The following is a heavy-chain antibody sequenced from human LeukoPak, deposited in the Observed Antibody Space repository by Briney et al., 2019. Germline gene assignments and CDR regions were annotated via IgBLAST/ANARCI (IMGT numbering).Heavy chain of an antibody. V-gene: IGHV1-2*02. D-gene: IGHD5-18*01. J-gene: IGHJ6*03. CDR1: GYTFTGYY. CDR3: ARGDTAMAPPPPLYYYYMDV. CDR2: INPNSGGT. Sequence: ASVKVSCKASGYTFTGYYMHWVRQAPGQGLEWMGWINPNSGGTNYAQKFQGRVTMTRDTSISTAYMELSRLRSDDTAVYYCARGDTAMAPPPPLYYYYMDVWGKGTTVTVSS.